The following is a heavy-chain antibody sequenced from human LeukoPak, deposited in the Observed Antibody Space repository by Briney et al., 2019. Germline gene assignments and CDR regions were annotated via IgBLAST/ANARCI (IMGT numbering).Heavy chain of an antibody. CDR2: ISYDGSNK. V-gene: IGHV3-30*18. D-gene: IGHD2-8*01. J-gene: IGHJ4*02. CDR3: AKDEVRYCTNGVCRYFDY. CDR1: GFTFSSYG. Sequence: PGGSLRLSCAASGFTFSSYGMHWVRQAPGKGLEWVAVISYDGSNKYYADSVKGRFTISRDNSKNTLYLRMNSLRAEDTAVYYCAKDEVRYCTNGVCRYFDYWGQGTLVTVSS.